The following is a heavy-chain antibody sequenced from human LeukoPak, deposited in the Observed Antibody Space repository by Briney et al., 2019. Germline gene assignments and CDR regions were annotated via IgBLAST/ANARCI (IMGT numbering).Heavy chain of an antibody. CDR2: ISGSGGST. J-gene: IGHJ5*02. CDR1: GFTFSSYA. CDR3: AKGAGKWLFEGDTEWFDP. Sequence: GGSLRLSCAASGFTFSSYAMSWVRQAPGKGLEWASAISGSGGSTYYADSVKGRFTISRDNSKNTLYLQMNSLRAEDTAVYYCAKGAGKWLFEGDTEWFDPWGQGTLVTVSS. V-gene: IGHV3-23*01. D-gene: IGHD3-22*01.